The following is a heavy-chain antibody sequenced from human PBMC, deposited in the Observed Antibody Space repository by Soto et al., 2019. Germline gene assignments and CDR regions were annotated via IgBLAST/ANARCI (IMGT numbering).Heavy chain of an antibody. Sequence: SETLSLTCAVYGGSISSSNWWSWVRQPPGKGLEWIGEIYHSGSTNYNPSLKSRVTISVDKSKNQCSLKLSSVTAADTAVYYCARRNLFVNWFDPWGQGTLVTVS. CDR2: IYHSGST. J-gene: IGHJ5*02. CDR1: GGSISSSNW. CDR3: ARRNLFVNWFDP. D-gene: IGHD3-10*02. V-gene: IGHV4-4*02.